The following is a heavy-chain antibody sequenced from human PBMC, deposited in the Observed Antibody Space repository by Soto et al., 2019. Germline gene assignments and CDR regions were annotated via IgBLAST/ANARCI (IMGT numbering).Heavy chain of an antibody. Sequence: QVQLQESGPGLVKPSETLSLTCTVSGGSVSSGSYYWSWIRQPPGKGLEWLGYIYYSGSTNYNPPLKSRVTISVDTSTNQFSLKLSSVTAADTAVYYCARGIEGWYQGRYYYGMDVWGQGTTVTVSS. CDR2: IYYSGST. V-gene: IGHV4-61*01. D-gene: IGHD6-19*01. CDR3: ARGIEGWYQGRYYYGMDV. CDR1: GGSVSSGSYY. J-gene: IGHJ6*02.